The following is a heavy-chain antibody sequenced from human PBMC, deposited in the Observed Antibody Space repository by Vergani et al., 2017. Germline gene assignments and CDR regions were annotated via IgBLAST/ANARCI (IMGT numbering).Heavy chain of an antibody. CDR2: IYPGDSDT. V-gene: IGHV5-51*01. CDR1: GYSFTSYW. Sequence: EVQLVPSGAEVKKPGESLKISCKGSGYSFTSYWIGWVRQMPGKGLEWMGIIYPGDSDTRYSPSFQGQVTISADKSISTAYLQWSSLKASDTAMYYCARHWLRLQGSYYYYYGMDVWGQGTTVTVSS. J-gene: IGHJ6*02. CDR3: ARHWLRLQGSYYYYYGMDV. D-gene: IGHD4-11*01.